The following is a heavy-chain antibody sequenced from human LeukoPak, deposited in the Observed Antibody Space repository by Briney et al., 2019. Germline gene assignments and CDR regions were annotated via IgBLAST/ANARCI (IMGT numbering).Heavy chain of an antibody. V-gene: IGHV3-21*04. Sequence: GGSLRLSCAASGFTFSSYSMNWVRQAPGKGLEWVSSISSSSSYIYYADSVKGRFTISRDNSKSTLYLQMNSLRAEDTAVYYCAKDRHAPGRYCSSTTCFPFDSWGQGTLVTASS. D-gene: IGHD2-2*01. J-gene: IGHJ5*01. CDR2: ISSSSSYI. CDR3: AKDRHAPGRYCSSTTCFPFDS. CDR1: GFTFSSYS.